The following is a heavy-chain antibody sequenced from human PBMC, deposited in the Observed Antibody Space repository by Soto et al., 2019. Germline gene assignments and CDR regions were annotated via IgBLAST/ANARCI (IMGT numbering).Heavy chain of an antibody. J-gene: IGHJ3*02. CDR2: IYPDISRN. D-gene: IGHD4-17*01. Sequence: PGESQKIPCKGSVFSFNTYWIACLRQMPTEGLNWKGIIYPDISRNTYSPCFQGQVTISADKSINTHYLQWGSLRSSGTALYYCTRDLDYGGNSEDFDIWGQGTRVTVSS. CDR1: VFSFNTYW. CDR3: TRDLDYGGNSEDFDI. V-gene: IGHV5-51*01.